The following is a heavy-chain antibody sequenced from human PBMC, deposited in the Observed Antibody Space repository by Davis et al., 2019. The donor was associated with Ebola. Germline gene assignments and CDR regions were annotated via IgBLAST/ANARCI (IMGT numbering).Heavy chain of an antibody. Sequence: GESLKISCAASGFTFSSYSMNWVRQAPGKGLEWVSAISGSGGSTYYADSVKGRFTISRDNSKNTLYLQMNSLRAEDTAVYYCARARRSSSSLFDYWGQGTLVTVSS. J-gene: IGHJ4*02. CDR2: ISGSGGST. V-gene: IGHV3-23*01. CDR3: ARARRSSSSLFDY. CDR1: GFTFSSYS. D-gene: IGHD6-6*01.